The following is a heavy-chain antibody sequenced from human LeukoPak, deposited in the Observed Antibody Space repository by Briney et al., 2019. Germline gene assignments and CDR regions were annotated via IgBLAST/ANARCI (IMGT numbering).Heavy chain of an antibody. J-gene: IGHJ4*02. CDR1: GFTFSSYR. CDR3: ARQGTLPFDY. V-gene: IGHV3-33*01. CDR2: ISYDASKE. Sequence: PGGSLRLSCAASGFTFSSYRMYWVRQAPGKGLEWVAIISYDASKEYYADSVKGRFTISRDNSKNTLFLEMNSLRAEDTAVYFCARQGTLPFDYWGQGTLVTVSS.